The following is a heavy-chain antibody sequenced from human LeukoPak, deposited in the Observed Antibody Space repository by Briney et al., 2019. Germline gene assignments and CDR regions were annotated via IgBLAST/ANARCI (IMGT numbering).Heavy chain of an antibody. CDR1: GGSISSGSYC. V-gene: IGHV4-61*01. CDR3: ARERWFGELYSWFDP. D-gene: IGHD3-10*01. J-gene: IGHJ5*02. CDR2: IYYSGST. Sequence: SETLSLTCTVSGGSISSGSYCWGWIRQPPGKGLEWIGYIYYSGSTNYNPSLKSRVTISVDTSKNRFSLKLSSVTAADTAVYYCARERWFGELYSWFDPWGQGTLVTVSS.